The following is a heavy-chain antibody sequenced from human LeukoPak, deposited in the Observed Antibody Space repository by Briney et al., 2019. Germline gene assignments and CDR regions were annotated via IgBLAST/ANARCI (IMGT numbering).Heavy chain of an antibody. Sequence: PSETLSLTCTVSGGSISSISYYWGWIRQPPGKGLEWIGSIYYSGSTYYTPSLKSRVTISVDTSKDQFSLKLSSVTAADTAVYYCARGGATAMVTGYFDLWGRGTLVTVSS. J-gene: IGHJ2*01. CDR2: IYYSGST. D-gene: IGHD5-18*01. CDR1: GGSISSISYY. V-gene: IGHV4-39*07. CDR3: ARGGATAMVTGYFDL.